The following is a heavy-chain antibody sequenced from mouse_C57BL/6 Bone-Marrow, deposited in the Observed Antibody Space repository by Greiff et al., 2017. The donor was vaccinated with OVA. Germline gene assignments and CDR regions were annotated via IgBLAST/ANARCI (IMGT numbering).Heavy chain of an antibody. J-gene: IGHJ4*01. CDR1: GYTFTSYW. V-gene: IGHV1-69*01. CDR3: AREGGVMDY. CDR2: IDPSDSYT. Sequence: QVQLQQSGAELVMPGASVKLSCKASGYTFTSYWMHWVKQRPGQGLAWIGEIDPSDSYTNYNQKFKGKSTLTVDKSSSTAYMQLSSLTSEDSAVYYCAREGGVMDYWGQGTSVTVSS.